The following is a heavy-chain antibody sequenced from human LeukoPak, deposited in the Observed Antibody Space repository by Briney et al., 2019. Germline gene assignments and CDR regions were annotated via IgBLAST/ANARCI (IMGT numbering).Heavy chain of an antibody. J-gene: IGHJ3*02. V-gene: IGHV4-59*12. CDR1: GGSISSYY. CDR3: ARVDLVVVVAATRRGGIAFDI. CDR2: IYYSGST. Sequence: SETLSLTCTVSGGSISSYYWSWIRQPPGKGLEWIGYIYYSGSTYYNPSLKSRVTISVDTSKNQFSLKLSSVTAADTAVYYCARVDLVVVVAATRRGGIAFDIWGQGTMVTVSS. D-gene: IGHD2-15*01.